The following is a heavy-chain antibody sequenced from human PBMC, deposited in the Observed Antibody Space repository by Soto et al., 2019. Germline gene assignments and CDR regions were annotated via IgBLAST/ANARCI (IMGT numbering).Heavy chain of an antibody. CDR2: ISSSSSYI. CDR1: GFTFSSYS. J-gene: IGHJ5*02. V-gene: IGHV3-21*01. D-gene: IGHD6-6*01. CDR3: ARDIIAARPPWFDP. Sequence: GGSLRLSCAASGFTFSSYSMNWVRQAPGKGLEWVSSISSSSSYIYYADSVKGRFTISRDNAKNSLYLQMNSLRAEDTAVYYCARDIIAARPPWFDPWGQGTLVTVSS.